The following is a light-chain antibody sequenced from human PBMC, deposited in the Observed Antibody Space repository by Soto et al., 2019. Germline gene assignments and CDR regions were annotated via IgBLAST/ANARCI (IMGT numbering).Light chain of an antibody. CDR2: GNS. J-gene: IGLJ3*02. V-gene: IGLV1-40*01. CDR1: SSNIGAGYD. CDR3: QCYDTSLSSSGV. Sequence: QSVLTQPPSVSGAPGQRITISCTGSSSNIGAGYDVHWYQHLPGTAPKLLIYGNSNRPSGVPDRFSGSKSGTSASLPITGVQAEDEADYYCQCYDTSLSSSGVFGGGTKLTVL.